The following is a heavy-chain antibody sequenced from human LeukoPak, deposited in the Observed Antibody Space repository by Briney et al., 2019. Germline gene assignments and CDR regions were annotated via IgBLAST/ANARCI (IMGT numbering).Heavy chain of an antibody. D-gene: IGHD3-22*01. CDR1: GFTFSSYA. V-gene: IGHV3-23*01. CDR2: ISGSGGST. CDR3: AKDSSSGYYYPTTAFDY. Sequence: GGPLRLSCAASGFTFSSYAMSWVRQAPGKGLEWVSAISGSGGSTYYADSVKGRFTISRDNSKNTLYLPMNSLRAEDTAVYYCAKDSSSGYYYPTTAFDYWGQGTLVTVSS. J-gene: IGHJ4*02.